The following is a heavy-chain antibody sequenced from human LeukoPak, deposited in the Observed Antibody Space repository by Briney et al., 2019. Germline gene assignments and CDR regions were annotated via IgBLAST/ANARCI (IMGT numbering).Heavy chain of an antibody. CDR3: ARDFTDYYGMDV. V-gene: IGHV4-30-4*01. Sequence: SQTLSLTRTVSGGSISSGDYYWSWIRQPPGKGLEWIGYIYYSGSTYYNPSLKSRVTISVDTSKNQFSLKLSSVTAADTAVYYCARDFTDYYGMDVWGQGTAVTVSS. CDR2: IYYSGST. CDR1: GGSISSGDYY. J-gene: IGHJ6*02.